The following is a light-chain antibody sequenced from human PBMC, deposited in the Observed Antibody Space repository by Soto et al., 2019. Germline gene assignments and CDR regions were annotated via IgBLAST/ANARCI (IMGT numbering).Light chain of an antibody. V-gene: IGKV3-20*01. Sequence: EIVLKQSPGTLSLSPGEIATRSCRASQSVSRSYLAWYQQKPGQAPRLLIYGASSRATGIPDRFSGSGSGTDFTLTISRLEPEDFAVYYCHQYVSSPLTFGGGTKVEIK. CDR2: GAS. CDR3: HQYVSSPLT. CDR1: QSVSRSY. J-gene: IGKJ4*01.